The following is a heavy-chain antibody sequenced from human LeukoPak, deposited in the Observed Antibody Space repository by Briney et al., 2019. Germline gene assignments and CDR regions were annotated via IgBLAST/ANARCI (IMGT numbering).Heavy chain of an antibody. J-gene: IGHJ4*01. CDR2: IYSSEST. Sequence: SETLSLTCSVSGVSMTGYCWSWIRQAPGKAPEWIGYIYSSESTNYNPSLNSRVTMSLDASKNQLSLKLTFVTAADTAVYYCATRPADGSWYGVFDFWSRGTLVTVSS. V-gene: IGHV4-59*01. CDR1: GVSMTGYC. D-gene: IGHD3-10*01. CDR3: ATRPADGSWYGVFDF.